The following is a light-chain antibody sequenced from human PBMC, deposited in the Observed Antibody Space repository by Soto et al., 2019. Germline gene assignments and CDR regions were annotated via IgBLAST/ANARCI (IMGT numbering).Light chain of an antibody. V-gene: IGKV1-6*01. Sequence: IQMTQTPSSLSASVVDRFTITFLASQGIGNALGWYQQKPGKPPKVLIYGASNLQSGVPPRFSGSGSGTDFTLAISSLQPEDSATYYCLQAINYPWPFGQGTKVDIK. CDR1: QGIGNA. J-gene: IGKJ1*01. CDR2: GAS. CDR3: LQAINYPWP.